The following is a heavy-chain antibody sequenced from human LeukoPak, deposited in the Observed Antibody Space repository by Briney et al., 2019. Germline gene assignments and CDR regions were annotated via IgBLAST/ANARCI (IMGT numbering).Heavy chain of an antibody. CDR2: IYHSGST. Sequence: KTGGSLRLSCAAPGFTFSSYAMSWVRQPPGKGLEWIGSIYHSGSTYYNPSLKTRVTMSVDTSKNQFSLKLSSVTAADTAVYYCARLYLRDHCSSTSCYGLYFDYWGQGTLVTVSS. V-gene: IGHV4-38-2*01. CDR3: ARLYLRDHCSSTSCYGLYFDY. J-gene: IGHJ4*02. D-gene: IGHD2-2*01. CDR1: GFTFSSYA.